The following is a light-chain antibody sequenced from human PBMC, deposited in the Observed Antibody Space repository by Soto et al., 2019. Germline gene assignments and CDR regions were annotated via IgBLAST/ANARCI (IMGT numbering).Light chain of an antibody. Sequence: TVLTQSPGTLSLSPGERVTLSRATSQSAPSSNLAWYQQQPGQAHRLIVYGASTRATGIPDRFSGSGSGTDFTLTISSLEPEDFAVYYGQQRSNWPTWTFGQGTKVDIK. CDR3: QQRSNWPTWT. J-gene: IGKJ1*01. CDR2: GAS. CDR1: QSAPSSN. V-gene: IGKV3D-20*02.